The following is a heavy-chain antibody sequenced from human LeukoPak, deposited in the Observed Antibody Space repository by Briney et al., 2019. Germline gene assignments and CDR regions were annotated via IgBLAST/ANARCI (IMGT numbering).Heavy chain of an antibody. CDR2: ISYDGSNK. CDR3: AKDAHPGGYDPEGPDY. D-gene: IGHD3-16*01. CDR1: GFTFSSYA. J-gene: IGHJ4*02. Sequence: GGSLRLSCAASGFTFSSYAMHWVRQVPGKGLEWVAVISYDGSNKYYADSVKGRFTISRDNSKNTLYLQMNSLRAEDTAVYYCAKDAHPGGYDPEGPDYWGQGTLVTVSS. V-gene: IGHV3-30*04.